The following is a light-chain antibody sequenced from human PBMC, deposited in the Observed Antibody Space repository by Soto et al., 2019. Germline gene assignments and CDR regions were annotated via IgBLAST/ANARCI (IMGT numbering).Light chain of an antibody. V-gene: IGKV1-9*01. J-gene: IGKJ5*01. CDR2: AAS. CDR1: QGISRF. Sequence: DIQLAQSPSFLSASVGDRVTITCRASQGISRFLAWYQQKPGKAPNLLICAASTLQSGVPSRFSGSGSGTEFTLTISSLQPEDFATYYCQQDDNAPITFGQGTLLEIK. CDR3: QQDDNAPIT.